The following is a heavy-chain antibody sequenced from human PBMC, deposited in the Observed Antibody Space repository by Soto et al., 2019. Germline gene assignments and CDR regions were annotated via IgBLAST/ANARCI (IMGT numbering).Heavy chain of an antibody. CDR2: IGTGSLI. Sequence: HPGGSLRLSCAASGFAFSSYSFNWVRQAPGKGLEWVSHIGTGSLIDYVDSVKGRFTISRDNAKNSVFLQMNSLTDEDTAVYYCARDRDWGFDYWGQGTQVTVSS. V-gene: IGHV3-48*02. CDR1: GFAFSSYS. J-gene: IGHJ4*02. CDR3: ARDRDWGFDY. D-gene: IGHD7-27*01.